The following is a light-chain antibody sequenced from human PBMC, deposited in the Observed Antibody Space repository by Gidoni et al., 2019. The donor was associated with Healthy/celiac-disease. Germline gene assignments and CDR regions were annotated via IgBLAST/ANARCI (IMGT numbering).Light chain of an antibody. J-gene: IGKJ1*01. Sequence: EIVLTQSPGTLSLSPGERATLFSRASQSVSSSYLAWDQQKPGQPPRLLIFGASSRATGIPARCSGSGSGTYFTLPISSLEPEDFAVYYCQQYGSSPTTFGQGTKVEIK. CDR3: QQYGSSPTT. CDR2: GAS. CDR1: QSVSSSY. V-gene: IGKV3-20*01.